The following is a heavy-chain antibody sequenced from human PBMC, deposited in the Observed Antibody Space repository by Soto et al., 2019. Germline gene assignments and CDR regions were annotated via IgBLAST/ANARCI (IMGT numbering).Heavy chain of an antibody. CDR2: IIPIFGTA. J-gene: IGHJ3*02. CDR3: ARGDTYYYDSSGYYYDAFDI. Sequence: SVKVSCKDSGGTFSSYAISWVRQAPGQGLEWMGGIIPIFGTANYAQKFQGRVTITADKSTSTAYMELSSLRSEDTAVYYCARGDTYYYDSSGYYYDAFDIWGQGTMVTVSS. CDR1: GGTFSSYA. V-gene: IGHV1-69*06. D-gene: IGHD3-22*01.